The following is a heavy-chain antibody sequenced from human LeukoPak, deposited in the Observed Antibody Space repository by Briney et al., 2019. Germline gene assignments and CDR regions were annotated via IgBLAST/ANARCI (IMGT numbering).Heavy chain of an antibody. V-gene: IGHV1-18*01. CDR2: ISAYNGNT. D-gene: IGHD3-3*01. J-gene: IGHJ6*02. CDR1: GYTFTSYG. Sequence: GASVKVSCKASGYTFTSYGISWVRQAPGQGLEWMGWISAYNGNTNYAQKLQGRVTMTTDTSTSTAYMELRSLRSDDTAVYYCARDRGYDFWSGYSTRGYYGMGVWGQGTTVTVSS. CDR3: ARDRGYDFWSGYSTRGYYGMGV.